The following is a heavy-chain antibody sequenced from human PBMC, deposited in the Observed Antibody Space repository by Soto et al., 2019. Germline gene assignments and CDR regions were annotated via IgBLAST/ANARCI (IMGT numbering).Heavy chain of an antibody. J-gene: IGHJ4*02. CDR3: AKRRGAGGHFDY. CDR2: VSIGGST. V-gene: IGHV3-23*01. Sequence: DVQLLESGGGLVQPEGSLRLSCAASGFTFSSYAMGWVRQGPGKGLEWVAVVSIGGSTHYADSVRGRFTISRDNSKNTLSLKMKSLTAEDTAVYFCAKRRGAGGHFDYWGQGALVTVSS. D-gene: IGHD2-15*01. CDR1: GFTFSSYA.